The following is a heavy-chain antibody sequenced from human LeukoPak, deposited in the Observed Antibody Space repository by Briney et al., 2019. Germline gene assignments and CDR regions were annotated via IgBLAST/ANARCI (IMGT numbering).Heavy chain of an antibody. CDR1: GYTFTSYY. CDR3: ARDRPRITMVREVLGYYYYYYMDV. V-gene: IGHV1-46*01. J-gene: IGHJ6*03. CDR2: INPSGGST. Sequence: ASVKVSCKASGYTFTSYYMHWVRQAPGQGLEWMGIINPSGGSTSYAQKFQGRVTMTRDTSISTAYMELRSLRSDDTAVYYCARDRPRITMVREVLGYYYYYYMDVWGKGTTVTISS. D-gene: IGHD3-10*01.